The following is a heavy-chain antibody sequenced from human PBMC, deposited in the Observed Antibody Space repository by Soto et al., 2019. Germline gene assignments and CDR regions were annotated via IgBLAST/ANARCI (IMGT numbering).Heavy chain of an antibody. CDR1: RLTFSDFY. CDR3: VARIQLWNRVDF. V-gene: IGHV3-11*01. D-gene: IGHD5-18*01. CDR2: ISRSGTTI. Sequence: QVQLVESGGGLVQPGGSLRLSCAASRLTFSDFYMSWFRQAPGKGLEWLSHISRSGTTIHYEDSVKGRFTITRDNAKKSLFLQMTSLRAEDTAVYYCVARIQLWNRVDFWGQGTLVTVSS. J-gene: IGHJ4*02.